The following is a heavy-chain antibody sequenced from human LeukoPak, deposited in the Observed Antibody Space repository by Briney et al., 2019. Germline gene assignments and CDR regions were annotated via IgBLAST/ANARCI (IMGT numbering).Heavy chain of an antibody. CDR1: GGSFSGYY. D-gene: IGHD6-19*01. CDR2: INHSGST. J-gene: IGHJ5*02. Sequence: PSETLSLTCAVYGGSFSGYYWSWIRQPPGKGLEGIGEINHSGSTNYNPSLKSRVTISVDTSKNQFSLKLSSVTAADTAVYYCARRAAGRYNNWFDPWGQGTLVTVSS. V-gene: IGHV4-34*01. CDR3: ARRAAGRYNNWFDP.